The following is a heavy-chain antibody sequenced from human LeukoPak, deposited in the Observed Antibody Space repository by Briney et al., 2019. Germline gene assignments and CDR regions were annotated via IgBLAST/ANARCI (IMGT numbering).Heavy chain of an antibody. Sequence: ASVKVSCKASGYTFTGYYMHWVRQAPGQGLEWMGWINPNSGGTNYAQKFQGRVTMTRNTSISTAYMELSSLRSEDTAVYYCARASIAARRAFDYWGQGTLVTVSS. CDR3: ARASIAARRAFDY. J-gene: IGHJ4*02. V-gene: IGHV1-2*02. CDR1: GYTFTGYY. D-gene: IGHD6-6*01. CDR2: INPNSGGT.